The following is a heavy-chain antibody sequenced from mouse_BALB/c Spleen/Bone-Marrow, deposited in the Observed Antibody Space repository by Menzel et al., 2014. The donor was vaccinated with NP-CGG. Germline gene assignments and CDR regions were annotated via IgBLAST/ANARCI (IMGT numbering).Heavy chain of an antibody. D-gene: IGHD2-4*01. CDR2: INPSNGGT. Sequence: LVESGAELVKPGASVKLSCKASGYTFTSYYMYWVKQRPGQGLEWIGGINPSNGGTNFNEKFKSRATLTVDKSSSTAYMQPSSLTSEDSAVYYCTRGDDYDEEFAYWGQGTLVTVSA. J-gene: IGHJ3*01. V-gene: IGHV1S81*02. CDR3: TRGDDYDEEFAY. CDR1: GYTFTSYY.